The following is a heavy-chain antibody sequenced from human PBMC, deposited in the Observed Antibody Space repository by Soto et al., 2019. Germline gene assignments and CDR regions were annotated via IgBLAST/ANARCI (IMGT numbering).Heavy chain of an antibody. V-gene: IGHV3-74*01. J-gene: IGHJ6*02. Sequence: EVQLVESGGGLVQPGGSLRLSCAASGFTFSSYWMHWVRQAPGKGLVWVSRINSDGSSTSYADSVMGRFTISRDNAKNTLYLQMNSLRAEDTAVYYCASPILRPEDYYGMDVWGQGTTVTVSS. CDR1: GFTFSSYW. CDR3: ASPILRPEDYYGMDV. D-gene: IGHD5-12*01. CDR2: INSDGSST.